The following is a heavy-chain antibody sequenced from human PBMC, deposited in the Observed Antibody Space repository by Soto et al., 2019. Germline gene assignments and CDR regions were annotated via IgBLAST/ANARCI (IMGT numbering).Heavy chain of an antibody. CDR1: GFTFSNAW. J-gene: IGHJ4*02. CDR3: TTDDPINSY. CDR2: IKSKTDGGTR. Sequence: KTGGSLRLSCAASGFTFSNAWMSWVRQAPGKGLEWVGRIKSKTDGGTRDYAAPVKGRFTISRDDSRNTLSLQMYSLKTEDTAVYYCTTDDPINSYWGQGTLVTVSS. V-gene: IGHV3-15*01.